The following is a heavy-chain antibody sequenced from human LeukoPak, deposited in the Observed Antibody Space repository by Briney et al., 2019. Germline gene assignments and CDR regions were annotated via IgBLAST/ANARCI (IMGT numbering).Heavy chain of an antibody. CDR2: FDPEDGET. CDR1: GYTLTELS. J-gene: IGHJ4*02. V-gene: IGHV1-24*01. Sequence: ASVKVSCKVSGYTLTELSMHRVRQAPGKGLGWMGGFDPEDGETIYAQKFQGRVTMTEDTSTDTAYMELSSLRSEDTAVYYCATALGYFDWLPRGDYWGQGTLVTVSS. CDR3: ATALGYFDWLPRGDY. D-gene: IGHD3-9*01.